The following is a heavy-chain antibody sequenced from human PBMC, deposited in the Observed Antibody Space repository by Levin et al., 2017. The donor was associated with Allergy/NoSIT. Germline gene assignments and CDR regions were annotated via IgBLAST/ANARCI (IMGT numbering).Heavy chain of an antibody. CDR1: GFSLSNSRMG. Sequence: SGPTLVKPTETLTLTCTVSGFSLSNSRMGVSWIRQPPGKALEWLAHIFSNDEKSYSTSLKSRLTISKDTSKSQVVLTMANMDPVDTATYYCARTSDTYYYYYSLDVWGQGTTVTVSS. J-gene: IGHJ6*02. CDR2: IFSNDEK. CDR3: ARTSDTYYYYYSLDV. V-gene: IGHV2-26*01.